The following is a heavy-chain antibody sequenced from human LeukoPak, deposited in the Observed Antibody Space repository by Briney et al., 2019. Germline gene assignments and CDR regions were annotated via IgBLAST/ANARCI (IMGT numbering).Heavy chain of an antibody. CDR2: ISSSSNYI. D-gene: IGHD3-3*01. J-gene: IGHJ4*02. CDR1: EFTFSSYS. V-gene: IGHV3-21*01. CDR3: ARALGDDFWSGYSDS. Sequence: PGGSLRLSCAASEFTFSSYSMNWVRQAPGKGLEWVSSISSSSNYIYYADSVKGRFTISRDNAKNSLYLQMNSLRAEDTAVYYCARALGDDFWSGYSDSWGQGTLVTVSS.